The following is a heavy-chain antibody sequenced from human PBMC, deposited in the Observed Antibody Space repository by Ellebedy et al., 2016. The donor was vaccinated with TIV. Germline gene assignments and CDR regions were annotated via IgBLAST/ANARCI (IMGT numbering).Heavy chain of an antibody. CDR3: AKDHGSGGWPAFDY. J-gene: IGHJ4*01. CDR1: GFTVGRYA. Sequence: GESLKISCAASGFTVGRYAMSWVRQAPGKGLEWVSSINNRGNIYDSGSARGRFHIPSDDSTNTLFLEMNSLRVEDTAMYYCAKDHGSGGWPAFDYWGHGVVVTVSS. D-gene: IGHD6-19*01. V-gene: IGHV3-23*01. CDR2: INNRGNI.